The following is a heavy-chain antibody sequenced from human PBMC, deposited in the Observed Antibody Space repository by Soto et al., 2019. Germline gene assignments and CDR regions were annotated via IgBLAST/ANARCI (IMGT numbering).Heavy chain of an antibody. D-gene: IGHD2-2*01. CDR1: GVSVSSSNW. V-gene: IGHV4-4*02. Sequence: QLQLQESGPGLVKPSETLSLTCAVSGVSVSSSNWWTWVRQPPGKGLEWIGEISHYGTTYYNPSLRRRVTISVDTSNNQFSLRLSSVTAADTAVYYCARVRTSCSATSCYLDPWGQGTLVTVSS. J-gene: IGHJ5*02. CDR2: ISHYGTT. CDR3: ARVRTSCSATSCYLDP.